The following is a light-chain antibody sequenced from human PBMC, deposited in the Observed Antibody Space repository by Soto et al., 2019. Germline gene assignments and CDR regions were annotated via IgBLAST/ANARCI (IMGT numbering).Light chain of an antibody. V-gene: IGKV1-33*01. CDR1: QDIATY. Sequence: DIQMTQSPSSLSASVGNRVTITCQASQDIATYLNWYQQKPGKAPNLLIYDASNLETGVPSRFSGGGSGTHFTFTISNLQPEDIATSYCQQYDNLPPTWTFSQGTKVEIE. J-gene: IGKJ1*01. CDR3: QQYDNLPPTWT. CDR2: DAS.